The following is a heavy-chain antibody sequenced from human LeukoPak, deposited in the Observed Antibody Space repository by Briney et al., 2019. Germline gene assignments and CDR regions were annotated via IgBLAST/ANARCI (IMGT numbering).Heavy chain of an antibody. D-gene: IGHD1-14*01. J-gene: IGHJ3*02. Sequence: SETLSLTCAVSGGSISSGGYSWTWIRQPPGKGLEWIGYIYYSGSTYYNPSLKSRVTISVDTSKNQFSLKLSSVTAADTAVYYCARDQRIINPVSNAFDIWGQGTMVTVSS. CDR2: IYYSGST. CDR3: ARDQRIINPVSNAFDI. CDR1: GGSISSGGYS. V-gene: IGHV4-31*11.